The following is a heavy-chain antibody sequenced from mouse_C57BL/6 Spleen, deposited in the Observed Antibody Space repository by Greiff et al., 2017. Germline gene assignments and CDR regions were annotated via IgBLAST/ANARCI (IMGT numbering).Heavy chain of an antibody. CDR3: ARSSTAVVAYYFDD. CDR1: GYTFTGYW. V-gene: IGHV1-9*01. CDR2: ILPGSGNT. D-gene: IGHD1-1*01. Sequence: VQLQQSGAELMKPGASVKLSCKATGYTFTGYWIEWVKQRPGHGLEWIGEILPGSGNTNYNEKFKGKATFTADTSSTTAYLQLRLLTTEDSDFYDCARSSTAVVAYYFDDWGTGTTLTVSS. J-gene: IGHJ2*01.